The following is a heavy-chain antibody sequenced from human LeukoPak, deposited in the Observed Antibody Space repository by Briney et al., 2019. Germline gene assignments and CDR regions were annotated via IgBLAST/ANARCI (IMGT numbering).Heavy chain of an antibody. CDR3: ARDSIAARYYFDY. J-gene: IGHJ4*02. CDR1: GFTFSDYY. V-gene: IGHV3-11*04. Sequence: PGGSLRLSCAASGFTFSDYYMSWIRQAPGKGLEWVSYISSSGSTIHYADSVKGRFTISRDNAKNSLYLQMNSLRAEDTAVYYCARDSIAARYYFDYWGQGTLVTVSS. D-gene: IGHD6-6*01. CDR2: ISSSGSTI.